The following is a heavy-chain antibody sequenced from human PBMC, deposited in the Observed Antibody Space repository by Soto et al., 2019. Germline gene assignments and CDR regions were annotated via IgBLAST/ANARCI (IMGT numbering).Heavy chain of an antibody. CDR1: GDSISSYY. CDR2: IYSSGST. Sequence: SETLSLTCTVSGDSISSYYWSWIRQPPGKGLEWIGYIYSSGSTKYNPSLKSRVTISVDTSKNEFSLNLSSVTAADTAVYYCTRHASGGDYRFDYWGQGTLVTVSS. J-gene: IGHJ4*02. CDR3: TRHASGGDYRFDY. V-gene: IGHV4-59*08. D-gene: IGHD4-17*01.